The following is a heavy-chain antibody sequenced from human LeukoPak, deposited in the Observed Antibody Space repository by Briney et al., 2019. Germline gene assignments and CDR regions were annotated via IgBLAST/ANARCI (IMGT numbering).Heavy chain of an antibody. V-gene: IGHV3-13*01. CDR3: ARGGGDGLLDRLLFYY. D-gene: IGHD3-3*01. Sequence: GGSLRLSCAPSVFTFSYYDMHTVRPTTEKGLECVSAIGTAGDTYYPSSAKGRFTISRENAKNSLYLQMNSLRGGDTGVYYCARGGGDGLLDRLLFYYWGQGAMVTVSS. J-gene: IGHJ4*02. CDR2: IGTAGDT. CDR1: VFTFSYYD.